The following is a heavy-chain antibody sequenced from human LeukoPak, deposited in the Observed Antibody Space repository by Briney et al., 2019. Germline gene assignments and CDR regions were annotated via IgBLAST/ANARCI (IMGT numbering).Heavy chain of an antibody. J-gene: IGHJ4*01. Sequence: GGSLRLSCAASGFTFTNHWMHWVRQAPGKGLVWVSHIDSDGSSTTYGDPAKGRFTVSRDNAKDTVYLQMNSLRAEDTAVYYCTRGTAVVAGIDFWGHGTLVTVSS. CDR3: TRGTAVVAGIDF. CDR1: GFTFTNHW. CDR2: IDSDGSST. V-gene: IGHV3-74*03. D-gene: IGHD6-19*01.